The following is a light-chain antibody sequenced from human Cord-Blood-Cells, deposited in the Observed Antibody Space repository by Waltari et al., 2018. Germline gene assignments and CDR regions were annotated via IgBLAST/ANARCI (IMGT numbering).Light chain of an antibody. CDR1: QSRLHSDGKTY. Sequence: DIVMTQTPLSLSFIPVQPAAISCKSSQSRLHSDGKTYLYWYLQKPGQSPQLLIYDVSNRLSGVPDRFSGSGSGTDFTLNISRVEAEDVGAYYCMQSLQIPFTFGPGTKVDIK. CDR2: DVS. V-gene: IGKV2D-29*02. CDR3: MQSLQIPFT. J-gene: IGKJ3*01.